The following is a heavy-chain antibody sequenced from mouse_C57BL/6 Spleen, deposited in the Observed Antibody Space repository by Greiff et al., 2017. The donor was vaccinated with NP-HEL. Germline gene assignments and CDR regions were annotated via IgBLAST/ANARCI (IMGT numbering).Heavy chain of an antibody. Sequence: VQLQQPGAELVKPGASVKLSCKASGYTFTSYWMQWVKQRPGQGLEWIGEIDPSDSYTNYNQKFKGKATLTVDTSSSTAYMQLSSLTSEDSAVYYCAREGLRRGFAYWGQGTLVTVSA. V-gene: IGHV1-50*01. J-gene: IGHJ3*01. CDR1: GYTFTSYW. CDR2: IDPSDSYT. CDR3: AREGLRRGFAY. D-gene: IGHD2-4*01.